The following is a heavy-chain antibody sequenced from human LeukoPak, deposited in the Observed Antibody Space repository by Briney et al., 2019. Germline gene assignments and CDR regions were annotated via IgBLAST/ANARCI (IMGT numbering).Heavy chain of an antibody. Sequence: PSETLSLTCTVSGGSIRTVSYYWGWIRQPPGKGLEWIGNIYYSGNTYYNPSLKSRVTISADSSKNQFSLKLSSVTAADTAVYYCARRMDYGDYFDYWGQGTLVTVSS. CDR3: ARRMDYGDYFDY. D-gene: IGHD4-17*01. CDR1: GGSIRTVSYY. CDR2: IYYSGNT. V-gene: IGHV4-39*07. J-gene: IGHJ4*02.